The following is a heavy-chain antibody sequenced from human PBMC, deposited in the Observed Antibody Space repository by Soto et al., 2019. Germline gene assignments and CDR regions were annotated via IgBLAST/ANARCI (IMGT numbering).Heavy chain of an antibody. V-gene: IGHV1-69*13. CDR3: ARAQGGCSSTSCYEGRYYGMDV. CDR2: IIPIFGTA. CDR1: GGTFSSYA. Sequence: SVKVSCKASGGTFSSYAISWVRQAPGQGLEWMGGIIPIFGTANYAQKFQGRVTITADESTSTAYMELSSVRSEDTAVYYCARAQGGCSSTSCYEGRYYGMDVWGQGTTVTV. J-gene: IGHJ6*02. D-gene: IGHD2-2*01.